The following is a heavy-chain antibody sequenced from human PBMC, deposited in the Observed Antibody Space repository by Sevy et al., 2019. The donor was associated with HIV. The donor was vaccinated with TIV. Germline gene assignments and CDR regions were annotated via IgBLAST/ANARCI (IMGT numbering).Heavy chain of an antibody. Sequence: GGSLRLSCAASGFTVTNNYISWVRQAPGKGLDWVALSYSDDSRYFADSVRGRFTISRDSLKNTLYLQMNSLRAEDTAVHYCARLHPHIAVARAMDVWGQGTTVTVSS. J-gene: IGHJ6*02. CDR3: ARLHPHIAVARAMDV. CDR2: SYSDDSR. V-gene: IGHV3-53*01. CDR1: GFTVTNNY. D-gene: IGHD6-19*01.